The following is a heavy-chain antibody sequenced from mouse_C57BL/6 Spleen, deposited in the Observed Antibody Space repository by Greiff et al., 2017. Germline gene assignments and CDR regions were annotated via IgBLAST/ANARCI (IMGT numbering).Heavy chain of an antibody. Sequence: QVQLQQSGPELVKPGASVKISCKASGYAFSSSWMNWVKQRPGKGLEWIGRIYPGDGDTNYNGKFKGKATLTADKSSSTAYMQLSSLTSEDSAVYFCASQCELRRGFDYWGQGTTLTVSS. CDR3: ASQCELRRGFDY. CDR1: GYAFSSSW. CDR2: IYPGDGDT. J-gene: IGHJ2*01. V-gene: IGHV1-82*01. D-gene: IGHD2-4*01.